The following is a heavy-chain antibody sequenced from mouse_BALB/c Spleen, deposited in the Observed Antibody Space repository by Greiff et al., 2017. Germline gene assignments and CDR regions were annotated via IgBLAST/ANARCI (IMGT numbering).Heavy chain of an antibody. V-gene: IGHV1S135*01. CDR3: ARYNYRYEDY. CDR1: GYAFTSYN. Sequence: EVKLVESGPELVKPGASVKVSCKASGYAFTSYNMYWVKQSHGKSLEWIGYIDPYNGGTSYNQKFKGKATLTVDKSSSTAYMHLNSLTSEDSAVYYCARYNYRYEDYWGQGTTLTVSS. CDR2: IDPYNGGT. D-gene: IGHD2-14*01. J-gene: IGHJ2*01.